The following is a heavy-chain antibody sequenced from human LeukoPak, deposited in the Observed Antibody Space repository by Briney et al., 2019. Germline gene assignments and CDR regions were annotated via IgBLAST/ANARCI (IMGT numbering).Heavy chain of an antibody. V-gene: IGHV4-39*01. CDR1: DGSISSSSYY. CDR2: IYYSGST. Sequence: PSETLSLTCTVSDGSISSSSYYWGWIRQPPGKGLEWIGSIYYSGSTYYNPSLKSRVSISVDTSKNQFSLKLSSVTAADTAVYYCARRPTSRQYDSSGYYSGYYYMDVWGKGTTVTVSS. J-gene: IGHJ6*03. CDR3: ARRPTSRQYDSSGYYSGYYYMDV. D-gene: IGHD3-22*01.